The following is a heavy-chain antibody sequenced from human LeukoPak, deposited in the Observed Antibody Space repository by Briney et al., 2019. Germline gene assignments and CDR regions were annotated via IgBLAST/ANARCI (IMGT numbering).Heavy chain of an antibody. CDR3: ARVSSGRTNFDY. Sequence: SETLSLTCTVSGDSISSYYWSWIRQPAGKGLEWIERIYTSGNTNYNPSLKSRLTISVDKSKNQFSLKLSSVTAADTAVYYCARVSSGRTNFDYWGQGTLVTVSS. CDR2: IYTSGNT. D-gene: IGHD6-19*01. V-gene: IGHV4-4*07. CDR1: GDSISSYY. J-gene: IGHJ4*02.